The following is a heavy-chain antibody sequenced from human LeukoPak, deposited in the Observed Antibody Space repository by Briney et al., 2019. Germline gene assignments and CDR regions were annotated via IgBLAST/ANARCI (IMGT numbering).Heavy chain of an antibody. CDR2: IKQDGSEK. D-gene: IGHD1-26*01. J-gene: IGHJ6*03. Sequence: PGGSLRLSCAASGFTFSSYWMSWVRQAPGKGLEWVANIKQDGSEKYYVDSVKGRFTISRDNAKSSLYLQMNSLRAEDTAVYYCARVTVGATNYYYYYMDVWGKGTTVTVSS. V-gene: IGHV3-7*01. CDR1: GFTFSSYW. CDR3: ARVTVGATNYYYYYMDV.